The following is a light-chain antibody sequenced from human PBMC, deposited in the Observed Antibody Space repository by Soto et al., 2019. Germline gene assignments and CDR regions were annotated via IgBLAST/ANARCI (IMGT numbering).Light chain of an antibody. CDR1: QSVSSNY. V-gene: IGKV3-20*01. Sequence: DIVLTQSPGTLSLSAGERATLSCRASQSVSSNYLAWYQQKPGQAPRLLIYGASSRAAGIPDRVIGSGSGTDFTITITGLEPEESAVYYCQQSDRFPYTFGQGTKLEIK. CDR3: QQSDRFPYT. CDR2: GAS. J-gene: IGKJ2*01.